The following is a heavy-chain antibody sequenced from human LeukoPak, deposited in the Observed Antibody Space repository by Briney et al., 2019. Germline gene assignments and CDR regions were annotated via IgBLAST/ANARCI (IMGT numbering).Heavy chain of an antibody. V-gene: IGHV3-23*01. CDR1: GFTFSSYA. D-gene: IGHD2/OR15-2a*01. CDR3: ARNEYETLDY. Sequence: PGGSLRLSCAASGFTFSSYAMSCVRQAPGKGLEWVSATVGNGGSTYYADSVKGRFTISRDNSKNTLYLQMNSLRAEDTALYYCARNEYETLDYWGQGTLVTVSP. J-gene: IGHJ4*02. CDR2: TVGNGGST.